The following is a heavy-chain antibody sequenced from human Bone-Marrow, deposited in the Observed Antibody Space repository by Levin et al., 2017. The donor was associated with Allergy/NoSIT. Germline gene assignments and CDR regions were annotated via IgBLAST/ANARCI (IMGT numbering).Heavy chain of an antibody. D-gene: IGHD2-2*01. CDR1: GFTFDNFA. J-gene: IGHJ1*01. CDR2: IRSKAYGGTT. Sequence: GGSLRLSCTVSGFTFDNFAMTWVRQAPGKGLEWVGFIRSKAYGGTTEYAASVKDRFTISKDDSKNIAYLHMNSLKTEDTAVYYCTRIYCSSTSCYAVFFQHWGQGTLVTVSS. CDR3: TRIYCSSTSCYAVFFQH. V-gene: IGHV3-49*04.